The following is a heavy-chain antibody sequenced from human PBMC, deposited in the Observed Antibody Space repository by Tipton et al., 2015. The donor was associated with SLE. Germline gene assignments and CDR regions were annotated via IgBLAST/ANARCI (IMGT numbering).Heavy chain of an antibody. Sequence: TLSLTCAVYGGSLNGYYWSWIRQSPGKGLEWIGEINHGGATYYNPSLKSRATISLDMSKKQFSLKLTSVTAADTAVYYCARGDDIATDHFDYWGQGSLVTVSS. CDR3: ARGDDIATDHFDY. D-gene: IGHD2-15*01. V-gene: IGHV4-34*01. CDR2: INHGGAT. J-gene: IGHJ4*02. CDR1: GGSLNGYY.